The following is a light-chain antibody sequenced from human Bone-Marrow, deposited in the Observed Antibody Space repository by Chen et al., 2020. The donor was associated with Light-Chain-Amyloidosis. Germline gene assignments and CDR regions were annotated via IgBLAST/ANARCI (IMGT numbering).Light chain of an antibody. CDR2: EAI. CDR3: CAYAGRSSVV. V-gene: IGLV2-23*01. J-gene: IGLJ3*02. Sequence: QSALTQPASVSGSPGQSITISCTGRRGDIGTYDFVSWYQQFPGKAPKLMIYEAIKRPSGVSDRVSGSKSGYTASLTISGLQAEDEADYYCCAYAGRSSVVFGGGTKLTVL. CDR1: RGDIGTYDF.